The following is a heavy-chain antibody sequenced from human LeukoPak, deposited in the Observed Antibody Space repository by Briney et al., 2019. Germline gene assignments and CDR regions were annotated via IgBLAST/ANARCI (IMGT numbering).Heavy chain of an antibody. D-gene: IGHD6-13*01. CDR1: GFTFSAYW. CDR3: AREGVWRQQLVDYYYGMDV. Sequence: GGSLRLSCAASGFTFSAYWMNWVRQAPGKGLEWVANINEDGSEKYYLDSVKGRLTISRDNAKNSLYLQMNSLRAEDTAVYYCAREGVWRQQLVDYYYGMDVWGQGTTVTVSS. V-gene: IGHV3-7*01. CDR2: INEDGSEK. J-gene: IGHJ6*02.